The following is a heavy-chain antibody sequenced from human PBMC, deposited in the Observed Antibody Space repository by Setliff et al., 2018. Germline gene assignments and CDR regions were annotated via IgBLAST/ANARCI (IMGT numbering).Heavy chain of an antibody. J-gene: IGHJ6*03. D-gene: IGHD3-10*01. CDR1: GGSISSGNYY. CDR2: IYYSGST. Sequence: PSQTMSLTCRLSGGSISSGNYYCDLIRQPPVKGQERVATIYYSGSTYSNPSLKSRRILSVYGTDTQFSLKLSSVTAAETAVSSCARHKSNGSGSYPSLYMDVWGKGIMVTVSS. CDR3: ARHKSNGSGSYPSLYMDV. V-gene: IGHV4-39*01.